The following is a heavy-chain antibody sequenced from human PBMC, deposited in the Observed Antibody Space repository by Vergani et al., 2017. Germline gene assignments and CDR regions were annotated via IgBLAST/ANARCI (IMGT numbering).Heavy chain of an antibody. Sequence: EVQLLESGGSLKQPGGSVRLSCAASGFTFSTYVMHLVRQAPGKGLEWVSDLTGGGGRTYYADSFKGRFIISRYNSRDTLYLQMNSLRPEATATYYCVNDAASYENFFDSWGQGTLVTVSS. CDR1: GFTFSTYV. D-gene: IGHD5-18*01. CDR2: LTGGGGRT. J-gene: IGHJ4*02. CDR3: VNDAASYENFFDS. V-gene: IGHV3-23*01.